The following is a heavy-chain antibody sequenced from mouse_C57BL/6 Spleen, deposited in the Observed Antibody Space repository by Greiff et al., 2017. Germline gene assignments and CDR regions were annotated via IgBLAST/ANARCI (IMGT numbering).Heavy chain of an antibody. CDR2: IYPGDGDT. V-gene: IGHV1-80*01. D-gene: IGHD1-1*01. CDR3: ARSPRYYYCSSYYFDY. CDR1: GYAFSSYW. Sequence: VQLQQSGAELVKPGASVKISCKASGYAFSSYWMNWLKQRPGKGLEWIGQIYPGDGDTNYNGKLKGKATLTADKSSSTAYLQLSSLTAEDSAVYFCARSPRYYYCSSYYFDYWGRGTTLTVSS. J-gene: IGHJ2*01.